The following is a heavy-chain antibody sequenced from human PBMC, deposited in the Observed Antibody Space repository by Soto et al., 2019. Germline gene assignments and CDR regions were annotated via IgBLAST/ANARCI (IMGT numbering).Heavy chain of an antibody. CDR2: VYQSGSA. D-gene: IGHD1-1*01. J-gene: IGHJ4*02. CDR1: GGSFSGYF. CDR3: AISTVGTRALTY. Sequence: QVQVQQWGAGPLKPSETLSLTCTVYGGSFSGYFCSWIRQPPEKGLEWIGEVYQSGSANYNPSLKSRVTISVDTSTKQYYLKLNSVTAADTAVYYCAISTVGTRALTYWGQGTLATVSS. V-gene: IGHV4-34*01.